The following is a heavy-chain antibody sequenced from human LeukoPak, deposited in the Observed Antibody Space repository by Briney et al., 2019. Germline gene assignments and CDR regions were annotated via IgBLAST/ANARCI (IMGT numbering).Heavy chain of an antibody. CDR2: ISYDGGKK. V-gene: IGHV3-30*18. Sequence: GGSLRLSCAASGFTFSSHDMHWVRQAPGKGLEWVAIISYDGGKKDYADSVKGRFTISRDNSKNTLYLQMNSLRAEDTAVYYCAKDRSKGYYGDEFDFWGQGTLVTVSS. CDR1: GFTFSSHD. D-gene: IGHD4-17*01. J-gene: IGHJ4*02. CDR3: AKDRSKGYYGDEFDF.